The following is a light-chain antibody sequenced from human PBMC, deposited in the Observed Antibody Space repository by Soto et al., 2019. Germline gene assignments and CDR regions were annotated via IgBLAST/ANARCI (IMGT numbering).Light chain of an antibody. CDR2: WAS. V-gene: IGKV4-1*01. J-gene: IGKJ2*01. CDR1: QSVLHSSNNKNY. CDR3: QQYYDLPYT. Sequence: DIVMTQSPDSLAVSLGERATINCKSSQSVLHSSNNKNYLTWYQQKPGQPPKLLIYWASTRDSGVPDRFSGSGSGTDFPLTISTLQAEDGAVYYCQQYYDLPYTFGQGTKREIK.